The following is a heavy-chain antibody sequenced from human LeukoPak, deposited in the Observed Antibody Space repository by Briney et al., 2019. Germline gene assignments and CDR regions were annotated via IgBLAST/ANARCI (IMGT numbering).Heavy chain of an antibody. CDR2: ISSSSSYI. CDR1: GFTFSSYS. CDR3: ARGYGGGDWSDY. Sequence: GGSLRLSCAASGFTFSSYSMNWVRQAPGKGLEWVSSISSSSSYIYYADSVKGRFTISRDNAKNSLYLQMNSLRAEDTAVYYCARGYGGGDWSDYWGQGTLVTVSS. J-gene: IGHJ4*02. V-gene: IGHV3-21*01. D-gene: IGHD2-21*02.